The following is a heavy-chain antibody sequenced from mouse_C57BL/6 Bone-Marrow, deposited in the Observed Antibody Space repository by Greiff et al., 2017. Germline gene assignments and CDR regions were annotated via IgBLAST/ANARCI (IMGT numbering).Heavy chain of an antibody. CDR1: GYTFTSYG. D-gene: IGHD2-1*01. Sequence: QVQLLQSGAELARPGASVKLSCTASGYTFTSYGISWVKQRTGQGLEWIGEIYPRSGNTYYNEKFKGKATLTADKSSSTAYMELRSLTSEDTAVYFCARGNCYAMDYWGQGTSVTVSS. CDR2: IYPRSGNT. CDR3: ARGNCYAMDY. J-gene: IGHJ4*01. V-gene: IGHV1-81*01.